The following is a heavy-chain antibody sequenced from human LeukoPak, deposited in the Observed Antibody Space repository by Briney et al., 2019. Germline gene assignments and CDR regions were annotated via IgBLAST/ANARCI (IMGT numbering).Heavy chain of an antibody. J-gene: IGHJ4*02. CDR2: INPDSGGS. CDR1: GYTFNDYF. V-gene: IGHV1-2*02. Sequence: ASVKVSCKASGYTFNDYFIHWVRQAPGQRPEWMGWINPDSGGSEYGQKFQGRVTFTSDTSSTTIYMEVRSLKSDDTAVYYCARDMTGGIWARATSFDHWGQGTLVTVSS. D-gene: IGHD1-14*01. CDR3: ARDMTGGIWARATSFDH.